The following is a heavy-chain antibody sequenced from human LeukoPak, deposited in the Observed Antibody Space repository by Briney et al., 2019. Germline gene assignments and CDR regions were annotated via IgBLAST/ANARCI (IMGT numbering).Heavy chain of an antibody. Sequence: SETLSLTCTVSGVSLSSYCWSWIRQPPGKGLEWIGYICYGGSTKYNPSLRSRVTFSVDTSKNQFSLKVRSVTAADTAVYYCARREVYGWFDPGGQGTLVTVSS. V-gene: IGHV4-59*08. CDR3: ARREVYGWFDP. J-gene: IGHJ5*02. CDR1: GVSLSSYC. CDR2: ICYGGST. D-gene: IGHD3-16*01.